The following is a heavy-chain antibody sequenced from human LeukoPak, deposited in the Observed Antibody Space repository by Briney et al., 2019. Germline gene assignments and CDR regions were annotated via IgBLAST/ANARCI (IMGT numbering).Heavy chain of an antibody. J-gene: IGHJ4*02. CDR2: IYHSGST. CDR1: GYSISSGYY. Sequence: SETLSLTCTVSGYSISSGYYWGWIRQPPGKGLEWIGSIYHSGSTYYNPSLKSRVTISVDTSKNQFSLKLSSVTAADTAVYYCARTTLNRWEDFDYWGQGTLVTVSS. V-gene: IGHV4-38-2*02. D-gene: IGHD1-26*01. CDR3: ARTTLNRWEDFDY.